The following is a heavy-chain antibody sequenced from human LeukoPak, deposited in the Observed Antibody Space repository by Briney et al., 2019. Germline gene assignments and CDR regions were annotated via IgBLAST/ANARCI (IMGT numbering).Heavy chain of an antibody. J-gene: IGHJ4*02. Sequence: GRSLRLSCAASGFTFSSYGMHWVRQAPGKGLEWVAVISYDGSNKYYADSVKGRFTISRDNSKNTLYLQMNSLRAEDTAVYYCARDRVLQFDYWGQGTLVTVSS. D-gene: IGHD2-15*01. V-gene: IGHV3-30*03. CDR2: ISYDGSNK. CDR3: ARDRVLQFDY. CDR1: GFTFSSYG.